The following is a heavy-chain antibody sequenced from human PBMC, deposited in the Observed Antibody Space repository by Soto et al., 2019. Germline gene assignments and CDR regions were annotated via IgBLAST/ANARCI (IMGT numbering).Heavy chain of an antibody. CDR3: AIEYRSSTRCYRDY. CDR2: IIPILGIA. D-gene: IGHD2-2*02. J-gene: IGHJ4*02. Sequence: QVQLVQSGAEVKKPGSSVKVSCKASGGTFSSYTISWVRQAPGQGLEWMGRIIPILGIANYAQKCQGRDTTTAHKSTSTAHKGVSSLSSEDRAVYCCAIEYRSSTRCYRDYWGQGPLVTVS. CDR1: GGTFSSYT. V-gene: IGHV1-69*08.